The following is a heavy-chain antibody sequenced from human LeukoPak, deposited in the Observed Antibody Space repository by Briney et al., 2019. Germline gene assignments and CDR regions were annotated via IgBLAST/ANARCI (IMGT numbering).Heavy chain of an antibody. CDR3: ATGGHYFGS. CDR1: GFTFANAW. V-gene: IGHV3-15*01. J-gene: IGHJ4*02. Sequence: GGSLRLSCATSGFTFANAWLSWVRQAPGEGLQWVGHIKSQTEGATTDYATPVKGQFTIWRDDSANTLYLQMNGLRTDDTAVYYCATGGHYFGSWGQGTLVTVSS. CDR2: IKSQTEGATT.